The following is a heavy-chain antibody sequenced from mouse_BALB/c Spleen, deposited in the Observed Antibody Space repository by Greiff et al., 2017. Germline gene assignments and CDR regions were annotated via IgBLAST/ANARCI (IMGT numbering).Heavy chain of an antibody. CDR2: IRNKANGYTT. CDR3: ARDNRPLLAFAY. J-gene: IGHJ3*01. V-gene: IGHV7-3*02. D-gene: IGHD2-12*01. CDR1: GFTFTDYY. Sequence: EVKLVESGGGLVQPGGSLRLSCATSGFTFTDYYMSWVRQPPGKALEWLGFIRNKANGYTTEYSASVKGRFTISRDNSQSILYLQMNTLRAEDSATYYCARDNRPLLAFAYWGQGTLVTVSA.